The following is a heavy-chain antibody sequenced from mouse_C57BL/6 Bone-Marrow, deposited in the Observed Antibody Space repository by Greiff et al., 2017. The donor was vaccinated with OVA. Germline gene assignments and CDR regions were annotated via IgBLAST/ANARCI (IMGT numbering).Heavy chain of an antibody. D-gene: IGHD2-5*01. CDR3: GDYSNYGFAY. V-gene: IGHV1-78*01. CDR2: IYPRDGST. CDR1: GYTFTDHT. J-gene: IGHJ3*01. Sequence: VQLQQSDAELVKPGASVKISCKVSGYTFTDHTIHWMKQSPGQGLEWIGYIYPRDGSTKYNEKFKGKATLTADKSSSTAYMQLNRLTSEDSAVYFCGDYSNYGFAYWGQGTLVTVSA.